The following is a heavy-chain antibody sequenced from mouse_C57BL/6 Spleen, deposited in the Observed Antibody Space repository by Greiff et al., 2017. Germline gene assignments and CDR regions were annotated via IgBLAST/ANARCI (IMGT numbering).Heavy chain of an antibody. D-gene: IGHD4-1*02. V-gene: IGHV1-80*01. CDR3: ARSTGTDAMDY. CDR1: GYAFSSYW. J-gene: IGHJ4*01. Sequence: VQLQQSGAELVKPGASVKISCKASGYAFSSYWMNWVKQRPGKGLEWIGQIYPGDGDTNSNGKFKGKATLTADKSSSTAYMQLSSLTSEDSAVYFCARSTGTDAMDYWGQGTSVTVSS. CDR2: IYPGDGDT.